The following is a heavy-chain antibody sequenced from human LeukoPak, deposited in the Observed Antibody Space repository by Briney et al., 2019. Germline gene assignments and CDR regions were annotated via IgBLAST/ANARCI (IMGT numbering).Heavy chain of an antibody. V-gene: IGHV3-30*02. Sequence: PGGSLRLSCAVSGFMFNNYGMHWVRQAPGKGLEWVTFIRYDGSQQFYAESVKGRFTISRDNSKNTLYLQMNSLRAEDTAVYYCAKDRVGASLDYWGQGTLVTVSS. CDR2: IRYDGSQQ. CDR3: AKDRVGASLDY. CDR1: GFMFNNYG. D-gene: IGHD1-26*01. J-gene: IGHJ4*02.